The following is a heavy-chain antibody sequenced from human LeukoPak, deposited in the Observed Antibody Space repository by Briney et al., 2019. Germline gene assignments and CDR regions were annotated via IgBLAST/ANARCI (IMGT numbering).Heavy chain of an antibody. J-gene: IGHJ5*02. CDR3: VSRADWFDP. V-gene: IGHV4-30-4*01. CDR1: GNSISSGDYY. CDR2: IHYSGSS. Sequence: SETLSLTCTVSGNSISSGDYYWSWVRQPPGKGLEWIGYIHYSGSSDYNPALKSRVSISVDASKNQFSLKLTSVTAADTAAYFCVSRADWFDPWGPGTLVTVSS.